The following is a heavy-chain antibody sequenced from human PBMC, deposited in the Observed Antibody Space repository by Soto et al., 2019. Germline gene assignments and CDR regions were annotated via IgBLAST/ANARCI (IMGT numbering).Heavy chain of an antibody. D-gene: IGHD6-6*01. CDR2: INHSGST. J-gene: IGHJ4*02. Sequence: SETLSLTCAVYGGSFSGYYWSWIRQPPGKGLEWIWEINHSGSTNYNPSLKSRVTISVDTSKNQFSLKLSSVTAADTAVYYCARIAARYFDYWGQGTLVTVSS. CDR1: GGSFSGYY. V-gene: IGHV4-34*01. CDR3: ARIAARYFDY.